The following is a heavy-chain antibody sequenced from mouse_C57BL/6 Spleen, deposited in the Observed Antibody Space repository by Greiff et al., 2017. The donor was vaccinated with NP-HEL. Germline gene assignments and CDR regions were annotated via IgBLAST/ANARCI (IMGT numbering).Heavy chain of an antibody. CDR2: IWNGGST. V-gene: IGHV2-2*01. CDR1: GFSLTSYG. CDR3: AREDGSSYHFDY. Sequence: VKLMESGPGLVQPSQSLSITCTVSGFSLTSYGVHWVRQSPGKGLEWLGVIWNGGSTDYNAAFISRLSISKDNSKSQVFFKMNSLQADDTAIYYCAREDGSSYHFDYWGQGTTLTVSS. J-gene: IGHJ2*01. D-gene: IGHD1-1*01.